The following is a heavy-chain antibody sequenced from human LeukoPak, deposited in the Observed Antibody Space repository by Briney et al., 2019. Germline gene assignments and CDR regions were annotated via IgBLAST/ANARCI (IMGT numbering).Heavy chain of an antibody. CDR3: AKERESFYDVLTGSDY. Sequence: GGSLRLSCAASGFTFSSYAMSWVRQAPGKGLEWVSAISASGGGTNYADSVKGRFTISRDNSKNTLYLQMNSLRADDTAVYFCAKERESFYDVLTGSDYWGQGTLVTVSS. D-gene: IGHD3-9*01. V-gene: IGHV3-23*01. J-gene: IGHJ4*02. CDR1: GFTFSSYA. CDR2: ISASGGGT.